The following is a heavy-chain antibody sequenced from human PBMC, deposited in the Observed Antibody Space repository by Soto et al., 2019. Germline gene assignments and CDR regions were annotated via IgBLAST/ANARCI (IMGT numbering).Heavy chain of an antibody. CDR2: IYYSGST. V-gene: IGHV4-39*01. Sequence: PSETLSLTCTVSGGSISSSSYDWGWIRQPPGKGLEWIGSIYYSGSTYYNPSLKSRVTISVDTSKNQFSLQLDSVTPEDTAVYNCARGYCSGSSCFYYYGMDVWGQGTTVTVSS. CDR1: GGSISSSSYD. D-gene: IGHD2-15*01. CDR3: ARGYCSGSSCFYYYGMDV. J-gene: IGHJ6*02.